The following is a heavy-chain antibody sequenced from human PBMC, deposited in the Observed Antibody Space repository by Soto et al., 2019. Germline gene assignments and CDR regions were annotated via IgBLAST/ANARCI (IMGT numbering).Heavy chain of an antibody. CDR1: GYSFTSFW. CDR2: VYPGDSST. CDR3: ARGGGCGGSCYQYGIDV. J-gene: IGHJ6*02. Sequence: GESLKISCKGSGYSFTSFWIGWVRQTPGKGLEWMGIVYPGDSSTTYSPSFEGQVTISVDKSITTAYVQWNSLRASDTAIYYCARGGGCGGSCYQYGIDVWGQGTTVTVSS. D-gene: IGHD2-15*01. V-gene: IGHV5-51*01.